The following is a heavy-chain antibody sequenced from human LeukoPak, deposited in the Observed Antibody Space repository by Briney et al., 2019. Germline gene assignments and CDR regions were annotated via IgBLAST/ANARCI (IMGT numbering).Heavy chain of an antibody. CDR3: ARKNSAFVDY. CDR1: GFTFNSYG. J-gene: IGHJ4*02. Sequence: PGRSLRLSCAASGFTFNSYGIHWVRQAPGKGLEWVAFIWYDGSNKYYADSVKGRLTISRDNSKHTLCLQMNSLRAEETAVYYCARKNSAFVDYWGQGTLVTASS. V-gene: IGHV3-33*01. D-gene: IGHD1/OR15-1a*01. CDR2: IWYDGSNK.